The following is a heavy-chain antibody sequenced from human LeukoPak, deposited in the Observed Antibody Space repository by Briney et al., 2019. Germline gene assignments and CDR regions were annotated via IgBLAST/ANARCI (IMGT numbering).Heavy chain of an antibody. J-gene: IGHJ4*02. CDR3: ARGDGYNPNLDY. Sequence: ASVKVSCKASGYTFTSNYMHWVRQAPGQGLEWMGIIKPSADTTNYAQNFQGRVTMTRDTSTSTVYMELSSLRSEDTAVYYCARGDGYNPNLDYWGQGTLVTVSS. CDR1: GYTFTSNY. CDR2: IKPSADTT. V-gene: IGHV1-46*01. D-gene: IGHD5-24*01.